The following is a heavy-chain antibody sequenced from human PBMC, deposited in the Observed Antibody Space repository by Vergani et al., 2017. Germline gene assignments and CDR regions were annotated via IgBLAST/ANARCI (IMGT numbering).Heavy chain of an antibody. V-gene: IGHV3-30*02. CDR2: VLFDGSNE. CDR1: GFTFNRYG. CDR3: ARDLAYCHEGSCAL. Sequence: QVQLVQSGGGVVQPGGSLRPSCVASGFTFNRYGMPWVRQAPGKGLEWVAYVLFDGSNEYYADSVKGRFIVSRDNSNDALYLQMNSLRTDDTAVYYCARDLAYCHEGSCALWGQGSVVTVSS. J-gene: IGHJ4*02. D-gene: IGHD2-15*01.